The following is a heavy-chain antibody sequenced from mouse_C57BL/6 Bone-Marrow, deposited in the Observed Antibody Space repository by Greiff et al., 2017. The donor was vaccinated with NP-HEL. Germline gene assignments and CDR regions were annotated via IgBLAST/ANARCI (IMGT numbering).Heavy chain of an antibody. CDR2: IDPETGGT. CDR3: TRGGDGNFDY. CDR1: GYTFTDYE. V-gene: IGHV1-15*01. Sequence: VQRVESGAELVRPGASVTLSCKASGYTFTDYEMHWVKQTPVHGLEWIGAIDPETGGTAYNQKFKGKAILTADKSSSTAYMELRSLTSEDSAVYYCTRGGDGNFDYWGQGTTLTVSS. J-gene: IGHJ2*01.